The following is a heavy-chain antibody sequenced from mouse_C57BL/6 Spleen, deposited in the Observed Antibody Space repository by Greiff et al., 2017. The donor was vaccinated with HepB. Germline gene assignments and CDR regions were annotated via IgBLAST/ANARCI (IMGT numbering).Heavy chain of an antibody. CDR2: IYPRDGST. CDR1: GYTFTSYD. CDR3: ARYSWGDGYYSDY. Sequence: VQLQQSGPELVKPGASVKLSCKASGYTFTSYDINWVKQRPGQGLEWIGWIYPRDGSTQYNGKFKGKATLTVAPYSSTAYMELHSRTSEDSAVYVCARYSWGDGYYSDYWGQGTTLTVSS. J-gene: IGHJ2*01. D-gene: IGHD3-1*01. V-gene: IGHV1-85*01.